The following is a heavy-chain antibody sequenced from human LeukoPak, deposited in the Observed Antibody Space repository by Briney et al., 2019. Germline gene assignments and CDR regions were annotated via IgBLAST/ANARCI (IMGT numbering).Heavy chain of an antibody. J-gene: IGHJ4*02. D-gene: IGHD4-17*01. V-gene: IGHV3-21*01. Sequence: GGSLRLSCAASGFTFSSYSMNWVRQAPGKGLEWVSSISSSSSYIYYADSVKGRFTISRDNAKNSLYLQMNSLRAEDTAVYYCARAIMTTGIPLTDYWGQGTLVTVAS. CDR2: ISSSSSYI. CDR1: GFTFSSYS. CDR3: ARAIMTTGIPLTDY.